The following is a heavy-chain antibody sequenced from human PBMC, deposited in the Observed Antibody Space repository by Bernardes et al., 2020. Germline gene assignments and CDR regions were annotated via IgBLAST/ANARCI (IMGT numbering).Heavy chain of an antibody. V-gene: IGHV3-23*01. D-gene: IGHD4-17*01. CDR3: AKAGEPETVTYYYYGLDV. Sequence: GGSLRLSCAASGFTFSSYAMSWVRQAPGKGLDWVSSIINSDSSTYYADSVKGRFTISRDNSKNTLFLQMNSLRPDDTAVYYCAKAGEPETVTYYYYGLDVWGQGTTVTVSS. CDR2: IINSDSST. CDR1: GFTFSSYA. J-gene: IGHJ6*02.